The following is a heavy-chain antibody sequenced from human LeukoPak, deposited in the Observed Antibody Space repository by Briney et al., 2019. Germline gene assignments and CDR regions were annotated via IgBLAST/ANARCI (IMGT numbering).Heavy chain of an antibody. V-gene: IGHV3-23*01. D-gene: IGHD3-9*01. Sequence: PGGSLRLSCAASGFTFNNCAMNWVRQAPGKGLEMVSSISVSVATTYYADSVKGRFTISRDNSKNTLSLQMNSLRAEDTAMYYCAKGDLRYPGAFDIWGQGTMVTVSS. CDR3: AKGDLRYPGAFDI. CDR2: ISVSVATT. CDR1: GFTFNNCA. J-gene: IGHJ3*02.